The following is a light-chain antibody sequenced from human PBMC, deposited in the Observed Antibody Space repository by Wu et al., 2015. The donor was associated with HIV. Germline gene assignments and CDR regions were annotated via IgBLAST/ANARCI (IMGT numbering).Light chain of an antibody. CDR3: QQYGISPAT. CDR2: GAS. CDR1: QSVSSSY. Sequence: EIVLTQSPGTLSLSAGERATLSCRASQSVSSSYLAWYQQKPGQAPRLLIYGASNRATGIPDRFSGSGSGTDFTLTISRLEPEDFAVYYCQQYGISPATFGQGTRVEIK. J-gene: IGKJ1*01. V-gene: IGKV3-20*01.